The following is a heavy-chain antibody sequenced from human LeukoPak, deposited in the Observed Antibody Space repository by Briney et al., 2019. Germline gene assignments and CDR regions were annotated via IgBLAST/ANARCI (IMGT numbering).Heavy chain of an antibody. D-gene: IGHD6-19*01. J-gene: IGHJ4*02. V-gene: IGHV3-9*01. CDR2: ISWNSGSI. CDR1: GFTFSSYA. Sequence: TGGSLRLSCAASGFTFSSYAMSWVRQAPGKGLEWVSGISWNSGSIGYADSVKGRFTISRDNAKNSLYLQMNSLRAEDTALYYCAKDQTIAVAGIDYWGQGTLVTVSS. CDR3: AKDQTIAVAGIDY.